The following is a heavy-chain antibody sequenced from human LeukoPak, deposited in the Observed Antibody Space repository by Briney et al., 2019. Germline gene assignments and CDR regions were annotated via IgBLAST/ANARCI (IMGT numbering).Heavy chain of an antibody. CDR3: ARAPAGYCSSTSCYVRVRGAFDI. J-gene: IGHJ3*02. Sequence: ASVKVSCKPSGYTFSNYGISWVRQAPAQGLEWMGLITVYNGNTIYAQKLQGRVAMTTDTSTSTAYMELRSLRSDDTAVYYCARAPAGYCSSTSCYVRVRGAFDIWGQGTMVTVSS. CDR1: GYTFSNYG. CDR2: ITVYNGNT. V-gene: IGHV1-18*01. D-gene: IGHD2-2*01.